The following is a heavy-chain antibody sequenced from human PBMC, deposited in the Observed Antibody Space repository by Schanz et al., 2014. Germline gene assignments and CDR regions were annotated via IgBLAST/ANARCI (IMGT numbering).Heavy chain of an antibody. Sequence: EVQLVESGGGLVQPGGSLRLSCGSSGFTFSPYWMHWVRQAPGKGLVWVARINSVGSNTDYADSVTGRFTISRDNAKNTLYLQMNTLRAEDTAVYYCARKMKLGVYGGKGHDSLDIWGQGTMXTVSS. V-gene: IGHV3-74*01. CDR3: ARKMKLGVYGGKGHDSLDI. CDR1: GFTFSPYW. D-gene: IGHD4-17*01. CDR2: INSVGSNT. J-gene: IGHJ3*02.